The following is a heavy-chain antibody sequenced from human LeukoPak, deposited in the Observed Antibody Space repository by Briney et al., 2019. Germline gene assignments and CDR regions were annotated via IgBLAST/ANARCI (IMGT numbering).Heavy chain of an antibody. Sequence: VASVKVSCKTSGYTFSDYAIAWVRQAPGQRLEWMGWVSGYNGDSDSAQKVQDRVTMTTDASTSTAFMELRSLTSDDTAIYYCATLLGEHKPSGHWGQGTLVTVSS. CDR1: GYTFSDYA. CDR3: ATLLGEHKPSGH. J-gene: IGHJ4*02. CDR2: VSGYNGDS. V-gene: IGHV1-18*01. D-gene: IGHD3-16*01.